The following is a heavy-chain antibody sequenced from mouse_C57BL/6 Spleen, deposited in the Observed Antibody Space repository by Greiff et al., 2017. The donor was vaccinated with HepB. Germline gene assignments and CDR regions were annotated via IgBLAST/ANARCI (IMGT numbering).Heavy chain of an antibody. CDR2: INPSSGYT. V-gene: IGHV1-4*01. CDR1: GYTFTSYT. Sequence: VQLQQSGAELVTPGASVKMSCKASGYTFTSYTMHWVKQRPGQGLEWIGYINPSSGYTKYNQKFKDKAPLTADKSSSTAYMQLSSLTSEDSAVYYCARKSTRASYWGQGTTLTVSS. J-gene: IGHJ2*01. D-gene: IGHD3-1*01. CDR3: ARKSTRASY.